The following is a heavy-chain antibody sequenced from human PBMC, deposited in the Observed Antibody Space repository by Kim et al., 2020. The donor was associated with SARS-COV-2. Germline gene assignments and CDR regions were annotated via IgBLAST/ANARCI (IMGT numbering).Heavy chain of an antibody. V-gene: IGHV4-59*13. Sequence: SETLSLTCTVSGGSISSYYWSWIRQPPGKGLEWIGYIYYSGSTNYNPSLKSRVTISVDTSKNQFSLKLSSVTAADTAVYYCARDRLGRITVGDSSAPLYYYYGMDVWGQGTTVTVSS. CDR2: IYYSGST. J-gene: IGHJ6*02. CDR1: GGSISSYY. CDR3: ARDRLGRITVGDSSAPLYYYYGMDV. D-gene: IGHD3-22*01.